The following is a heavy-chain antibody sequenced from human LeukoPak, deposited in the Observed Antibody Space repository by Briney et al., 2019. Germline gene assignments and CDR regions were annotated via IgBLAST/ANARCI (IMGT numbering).Heavy chain of an antibody. Sequence: PGGSLRLSCAASGFTFSGSAMSWVRQAPGKGLEWVSLISFSGGSTYYADSVKGRFTISRDNAKNSLYLQMYSLRAEGTAVYYCARGFELITFGGAIGKLNWFDSWGQGTLVTVSS. V-gene: IGHV3-23*01. CDR1: GFTFSGSA. J-gene: IGHJ5*01. D-gene: IGHD3-16*02. CDR3: ARGFELITFGGAIGKLNWFDS. CDR2: ISFSGGST.